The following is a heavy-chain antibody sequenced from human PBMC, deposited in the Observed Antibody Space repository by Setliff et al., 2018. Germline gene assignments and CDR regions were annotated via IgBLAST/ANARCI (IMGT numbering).Heavy chain of an antibody. CDR1: GFTFVNYW. V-gene: IGHV3-74*01. J-gene: IGHJ4*02. CDR3: ARDWASGDDH. CDR2: VNSDGSNT. Sequence: HPGGSLRLSCAASGFTFVNYWMHWVRQAPGKGLVWVSRVNSDGSNTIYADSVKGRFSISRDNAKNSLYLQINSLRAEDTAVYYCARDWASGDDHWGRGTLVTVSS. D-gene: IGHD3-10*01.